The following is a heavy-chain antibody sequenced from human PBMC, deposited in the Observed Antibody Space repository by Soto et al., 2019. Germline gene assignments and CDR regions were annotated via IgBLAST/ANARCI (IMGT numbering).Heavy chain of an antibody. Sequence: QVQLQESGPGLVKPSETLSLTCTVSGGSISSYYWSWIRQPPGKGLEWIGYIYYSGSTNYNPSLKSRVTISVDTSKNQFSLKLSSVTAADTAVYYCARGGGDFTIFGVYGMDVWGQGTTVTVSS. CDR1: GGSISSYY. CDR2: IYYSGST. D-gene: IGHD3-3*01. CDR3: ARGGGDFTIFGVYGMDV. V-gene: IGHV4-59*01. J-gene: IGHJ6*02.